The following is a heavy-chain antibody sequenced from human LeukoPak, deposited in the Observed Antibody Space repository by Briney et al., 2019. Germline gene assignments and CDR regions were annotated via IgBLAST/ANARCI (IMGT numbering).Heavy chain of an antibody. CDR3: ARETGCSSTSCSSYWYFDL. Sequence: GGSLRLSCAASGFTVSSNYMSWVRQAPGKGLEWVSVIYSGGSTYYADSVKGRFTISRDNSKNTLYLQMNSLRAEDTAVCYCARETGCSSTSCSSYWYFDLWGRGTLVTVSS. CDR2: IYSGGST. V-gene: IGHV3-66*01. CDR1: GFTVSSNY. J-gene: IGHJ2*01. D-gene: IGHD2-2*01.